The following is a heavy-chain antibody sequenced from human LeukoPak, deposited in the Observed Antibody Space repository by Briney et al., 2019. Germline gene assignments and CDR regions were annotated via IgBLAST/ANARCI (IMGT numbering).Heavy chain of an antibody. CDR2: IYYSGST. D-gene: IGHD1-26*01. CDR3: ARGSYSVDY. CDR1: GGSISSYY. Sequence: SETLSLTCTVSGGSISSYYWSWIRQPPGKGLEWIGYIYYSGSTNYNPSLKSRVTISVDRSKSQFSLKLSSVTAEDTAVYYCARGSYSVDYWGQGTLVTVSS. V-gene: IGHV4-59*01. J-gene: IGHJ4*02.